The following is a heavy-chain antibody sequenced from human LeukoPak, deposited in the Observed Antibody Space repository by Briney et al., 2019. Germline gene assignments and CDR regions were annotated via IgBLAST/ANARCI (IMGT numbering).Heavy chain of an antibody. CDR2: IYYSGST. D-gene: IGHD3-16*02. CDR3: ARLYRLYYFDY. V-gene: IGHV4-59*08. J-gene: IGHJ4*02. Sequence: SETLSLTCTVSGGSISSYYWSWIRQPPGKGLEWIGYIYYSGSTNYNPSLKGRVTISVDTSKNQFSLKLSSVTAADTAVYYCARLYRLYYFDYWGQGTLVTVSS. CDR1: GGSISSYY.